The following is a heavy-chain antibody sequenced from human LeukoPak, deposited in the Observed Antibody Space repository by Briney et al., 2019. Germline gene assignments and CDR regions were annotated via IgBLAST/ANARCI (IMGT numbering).Heavy chain of an antibody. CDR3: ARDPRLIVGATTGAFDI. V-gene: IGHV3-30*02. CDR1: GFTFSSYG. Sequence: GGSLRLSCAASGFTFSSYGMYWVRQAPGKGLEWVAFVRYDGSNKYYADSVKGRFTVSRDNSKNTLYLQMNSLRAEDTAVYYCARDPRLIVGATTGAFDIWGQGTMVTVSS. D-gene: IGHD1-26*01. J-gene: IGHJ3*02. CDR2: VRYDGSNK.